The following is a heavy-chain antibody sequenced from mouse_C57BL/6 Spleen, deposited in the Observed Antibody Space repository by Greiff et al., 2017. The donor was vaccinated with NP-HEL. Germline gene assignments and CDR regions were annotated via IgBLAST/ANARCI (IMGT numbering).Heavy chain of an antibody. J-gene: IGHJ2*01. D-gene: IGHD2-3*01. V-gene: IGHV5-17*01. Sequence: EVKLMESGGGLVKPGGSLKLSCAASGFTFSDYGMHWVRQAPEKGLEWVAYISSGSSTIYYADTVKGRFTISRDNAKNTLFLQMTSLRSEDTAMYYCARHYDCYYVAFDYWGQGTTLTVSS. CDR3: ARHYDCYYVAFDY. CDR1: GFTFSDYG. CDR2: ISSGSSTI.